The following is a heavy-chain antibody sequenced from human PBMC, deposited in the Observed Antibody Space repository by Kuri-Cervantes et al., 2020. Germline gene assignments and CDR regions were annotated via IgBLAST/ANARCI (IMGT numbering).Heavy chain of an antibody. J-gene: IGHJ4*02. CDR3: ARDRDNWNSGFDY. Sequence: SETLSLTCTVSGGSISSHYWSWIRQPAGKGLEWIGRIYTSGSTNYNPSLKSRVTMSVDTSKNQFSLKLSSVTAADTAVYYCARDRDNWNSGFDYWGQGTLVTVSS. CDR2: IYTSGST. CDR1: GGSISSHY. V-gene: IGHV4-4*07. D-gene: IGHD1-7*01.